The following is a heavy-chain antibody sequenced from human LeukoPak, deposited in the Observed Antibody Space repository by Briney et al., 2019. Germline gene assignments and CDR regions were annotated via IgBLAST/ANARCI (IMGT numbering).Heavy chain of an antibody. Sequence: GGSLRLSCAASGFTFSSYGMHWVRQAPGKGLEWVAVISYDGSNKYYADSVKGRFTISRDNSKNTLYLQMSSLRAEDTAVYYCAKVRSGWLHDAFDIWGQGTMVTVSS. J-gene: IGHJ3*02. CDR2: ISYDGSNK. CDR3: AKVRSGWLHDAFDI. V-gene: IGHV3-30*18. CDR1: GFTFSSYG. D-gene: IGHD6-19*01.